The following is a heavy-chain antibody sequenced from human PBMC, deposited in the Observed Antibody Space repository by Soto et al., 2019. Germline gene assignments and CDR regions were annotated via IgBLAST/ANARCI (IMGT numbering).Heavy chain of an antibody. CDR1: GYTFTSYG. D-gene: IGHD1-7*01. V-gene: IGHV1-18*01. CDR2: ISAYNGNT. Sequence: ASVKVSCKASGYTFTSYGISWVRQAPGQGLEWMGWISAYNGNTNYAQKLQGRVTMTSDTSTSTAYMELRSLRSDDTAVYYCARGGRYNWNYAEYFQHWGQGTLVTVSS. J-gene: IGHJ1*01. CDR3: ARGGRYNWNYAEYFQH.